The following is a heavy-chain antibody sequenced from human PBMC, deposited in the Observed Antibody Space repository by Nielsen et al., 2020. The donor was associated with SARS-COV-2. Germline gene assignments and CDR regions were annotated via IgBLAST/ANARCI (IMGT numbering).Heavy chain of an antibody. D-gene: IGHD3-16*01. V-gene: IGHV1-3*01. CDR1: GYTFIYYA. CDR3: ARDLGDSYALDI. Sequence: ASVKVSCKASGYTFIYYAVHWVRQAPGQRLEWMGWIHPENGNTKYSQRFQGRVTITRDTSASTAYMELSSLRSEDTAVYFCARDLGDSYALDIWGQGTLVTVSS. J-gene: IGHJ3*02. CDR2: IHPENGNT.